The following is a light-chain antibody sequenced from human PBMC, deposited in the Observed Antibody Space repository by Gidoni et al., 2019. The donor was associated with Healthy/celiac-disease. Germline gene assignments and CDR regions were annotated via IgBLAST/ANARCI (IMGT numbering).Light chain of an antibody. CDR1: SSNIGSNY. V-gene: IGLV1-47*02. CDR3: AAWDDSLSGPVV. J-gene: IGLJ2*01. CDR2: SNN. Sequence: QSVLTQPPSASGTPGPRVTISCSGSSSNIGSNYVYWYQQPPGTAPKLLIYSNNQRPSGVPDRFSGSKSGTSASLAISGLRSEDEADYYCAAWDDSLSGPVVFGGGTKLTVL.